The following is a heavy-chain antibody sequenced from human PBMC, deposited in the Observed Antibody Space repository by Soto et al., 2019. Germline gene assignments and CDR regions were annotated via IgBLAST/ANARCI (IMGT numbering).Heavy chain of an antibody. CDR3: ARSPPSSYYGGSGTFDY. CDR2: AYHSGST. CDR1: GGFTSTNNW. V-gene: IGHV4-4*02. D-gene: IGHD3-10*01. Sequence: PSETLSLTCAVSGGFTSTNNWWSWVRQPPGKGLEWIGDAYHSGSTEYNPSLKSRVSISVDKSKNQISLKLTSATAADTAVYYCARSPPSSYYGGSGTFDYWGQGTLVTVLL. J-gene: IGHJ4*02.